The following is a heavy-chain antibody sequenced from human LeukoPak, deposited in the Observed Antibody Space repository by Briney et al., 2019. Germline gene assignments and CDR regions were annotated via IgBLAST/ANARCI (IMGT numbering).Heavy chain of an antibody. CDR1: GFTVSSNY. Sequence: PGGSLRLSCAASGFTVSSNYMNWVRQTPGKGLEWVSVIYSGGSTYYVDSVKGRFTISRYNSKNTLYLQMNSLRAEDTAVYYCARGYGSGGFDYWGQGTLVTVSS. CDR3: ARGYGSGGFDY. J-gene: IGHJ4*02. CDR2: IYSGGST. D-gene: IGHD3-10*01. V-gene: IGHV3-53*01.